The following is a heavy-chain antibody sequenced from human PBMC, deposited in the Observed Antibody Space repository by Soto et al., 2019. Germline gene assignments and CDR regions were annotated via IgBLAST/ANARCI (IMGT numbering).Heavy chain of an antibody. J-gene: IGHJ4*02. Sequence: EVQLVESRGGLVQPGGSLRLSCAASGFTFSSNWMSWVRQAPGKGLEWVANIKQDGSEKYYVDSVKGRFTISRDNAKNSLYLQMNSLRAEDTAVYYCARSYYDFWSGYYLYYFDYWGQGTLVTVSS. CDR3: ARSYYDFWSGYYLYYFDY. CDR2: IKQDGSEK. V-gene: IGHV3-7*05. CDR1: GFTFSSNW. D-gene: IGHD3-3*01.